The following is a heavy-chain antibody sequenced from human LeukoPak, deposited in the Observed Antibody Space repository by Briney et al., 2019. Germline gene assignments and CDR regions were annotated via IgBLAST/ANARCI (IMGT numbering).Heavy chain of an antibody. CDR1: GGSISRYY. CDR3: ARGRDYYGSGSYVNCLDY. CDR2: FYYSGST. Sequence: SETLSLTCTVSGGSISRYYWSWIRQPPGKGLEWIGYFYYSGSTNYNPSLKSRVTISLDTSKNQFSLKLSSVTAADTAVYYCARGRDYYGSGSYVNCLDYWGQGTLVTVSS. D-gene: IGHD3-10*01. J-gene: IGHJ4*02. V-gene: IGHV4-59*01.